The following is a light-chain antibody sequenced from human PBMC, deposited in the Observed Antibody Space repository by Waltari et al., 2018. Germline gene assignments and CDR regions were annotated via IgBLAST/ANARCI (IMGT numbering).Light chain of an antibody. V-gene: IGKV1-9*01. J-gene: IGKJ4*01. CDR3: QQLKSYPLT. Sequence: DIQLTQSPSFLSASVGDRVTITCRTSQVTTNYLAWYQQKPGEAPKLLIHAASTLQSGVPARFSGSGSGTEFTLTISSLQPEDFATYHCQQLKSYPLTFGGGTKVEI. CDR2: AAS. CDR1: QVTTNY.